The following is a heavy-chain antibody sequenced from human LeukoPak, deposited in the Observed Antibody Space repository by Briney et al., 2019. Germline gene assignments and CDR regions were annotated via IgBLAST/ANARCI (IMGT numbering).Heavy chain of an antibody. D-gene: IGHD4-17*01. CDR2: IGSSSDYI. Sequence: GGSLRLSCVVSGFTFSSYNMHWVRQAPGKGLEWVSSIGSSSDYIHYADSLKGRFTISRDIAKNSLYLQMNSLKAEDTAVYYCARAAEAGDYVFHWGQGTLVTVSS. CDR1: GFTFSSYN. CDR3: ARAAEAGDYVFH. V-gene: IGHV3-21*01. J-gene: IGHJ4*02.